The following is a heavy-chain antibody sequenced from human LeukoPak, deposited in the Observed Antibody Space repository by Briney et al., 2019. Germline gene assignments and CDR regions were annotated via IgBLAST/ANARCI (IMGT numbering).Heavy chain of an antibody. D-gene: IGHD3-3*01. CDR2: FDPEDGET. V-gene: IGHV1-24*01. J-gene: IGHJ6*03. Sequence: GASVKVSCKVSGYTLTELTMHWVRQAPGKGLEWMGGFDPEDGETIYAQKFQGRVTMTEDTSTDTAYMELSSLRSEDTAVYYCATGMLDTIFGVVMEPYYYSYMDVWGEGTTVTVSS. CDR1: GYTLTELT. CDR3: ATGMLDTIFGVVMEPYYYSYMDV.